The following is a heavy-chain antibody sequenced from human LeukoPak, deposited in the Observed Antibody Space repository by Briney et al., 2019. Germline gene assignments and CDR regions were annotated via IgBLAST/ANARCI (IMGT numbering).Heavy chain of an antibody. CDR1: GDSVSSNSAA. D-gene: IGHD7-27*01. J-gene: IGHJ4*02. Sequence: SQTLSLTCAISGDSVSSNSAAWNWIRQSPSRGLEWLGRTYYRSKWYNDYAVSVKSRITINPDTSKNQFSLQLSSVTAADTAVYYCARRPGATTPHDYWGQGTLVTVSS. CDR3: ARRPGATTPHDY. CDR2: TYYRSKWYN. V-gene: IGHV6-1*01.